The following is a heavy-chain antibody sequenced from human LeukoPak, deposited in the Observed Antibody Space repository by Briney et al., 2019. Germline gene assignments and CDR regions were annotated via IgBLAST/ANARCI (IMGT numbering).Heavy chain of an antibody. CDR2: INEDGSEK. CDR3: ARDKVVGASRF. CDR1: GFTFSTYW. Sequence: PGGSLRLSCAGSGFTFSTYWMSWVRQVPGKGLEWMANINEDGSEKNYVASVKGRFTISRDNAKNLVYLQLNSLRAEDTAVYYCARDKVVGASRFWGQGTQVMVSS. D-gene: IGHD1-26*01. J-gene: IGHJ4*02. V-gene: IGHV3-7*01.